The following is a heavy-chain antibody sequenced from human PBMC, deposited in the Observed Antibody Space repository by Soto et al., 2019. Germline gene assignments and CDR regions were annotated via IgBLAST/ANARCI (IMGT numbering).Heavy chain of an antibody. CDR1: GHTISYX. J-gene: IGHJ6*02. CDR2: IDPIGGRA. Sequence: QVQLVQSGAEVMKPGASVKVSCKASGHTISYXMHWXRQAPGQGPEWAGVIDPIGGRASYAQKFQGRVTLTXXXXXXXXXXXXXXXXXEDTAVYYCARGAVGLVARGFGMDVWGQGTTVIVSS. V-gene: IGHV1-46*01. CDR3: ARGAVGLVARGFGMDV. D-gene: IGHD2-8*01.